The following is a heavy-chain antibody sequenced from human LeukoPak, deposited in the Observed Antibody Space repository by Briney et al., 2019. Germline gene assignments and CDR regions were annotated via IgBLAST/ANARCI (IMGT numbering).Heavy chain of an antibody. V-gene: IGHV5-51*01. CDR3: ARHPIVVVPAATQSSTYYYYYYMDV. J-gene: IGHJ6*03. CDR2: IYPGDSDT. CDR1: GYSFTSYW. D-gene: IGHD2-2*01. Sequence: GESLKISCKGFGYSFTSYWIGWVRQMPGKGLEWMGIIYPGDSDTRYSPSFQGQVTISADKSISTAYLQWSSLKASDTAMYYCARHPIVVVPAATQSSTYYYYYYMDVWGKGTTVTVSS.